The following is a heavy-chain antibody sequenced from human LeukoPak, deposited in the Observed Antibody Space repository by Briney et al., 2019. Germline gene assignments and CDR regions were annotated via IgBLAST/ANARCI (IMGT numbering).Heavy chain of an antibody. V-gene: IGHV1-46*01. CDR1: GYTFTVYY. CDR3: ARDLRTITVAGIGVFDI. J-gene: IGHJ3*02. Sequence: ASVKVSCKASGYTFTVYYMHWVRQAPGQGLEWMGIINPSGGNTNYAQEFQGRVTMTGDMSTSTVYMELSSLRSEDTAVYYCARDLRTITVAGIGVFDIWGQGTMVTVSS. D-gene: IGHD6-19*01. CDR2: INPSGGNT.